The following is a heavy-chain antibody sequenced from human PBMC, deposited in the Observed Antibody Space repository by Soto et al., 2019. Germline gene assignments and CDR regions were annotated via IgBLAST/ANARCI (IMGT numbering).Heavy chain of an antibody. CDR2: INPNSGGT. J-gene: IGHJ4*02. Sequence: ASVKVSCKASGYTFTGYYMHWVRQAPGQGLEWMGWINPNSGGTNYAQKFQGWVTMTRDTSISTAYMELSRLRSDDTAVYYCARDGEEYSSSPSYIYDYWGQGTLVTVSS. CDR3: ARDGEEYSSSPSYIYDY. CDR1: GYTFTGYY. V-gene: IGHV1-2*04. D-gene: IGHD6-6*01.